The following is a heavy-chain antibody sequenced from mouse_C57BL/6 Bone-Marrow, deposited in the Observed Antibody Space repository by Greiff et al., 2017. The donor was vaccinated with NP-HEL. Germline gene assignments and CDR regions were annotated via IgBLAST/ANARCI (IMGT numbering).Heavy chain of an antibody. Sequence: EVKLVESGGGLVKPGGSLKLSCAASGFTFSSYAMSWVRQTPEKRLEWVATISDGGSYTYYPDNVKGRFTISRDNAKNNLYLQMSHLKSEDTAMYYCARAFYDYDDRDYAMDYWGQGTSVTVSS. CDR1: GFTFSSYA. CDR2: ISDGGSYT. J-gene: IGHJ4*01. D-gene: IGHD2-4*01. V-gene: IGHV5-4*03. CDR3: ARAFYDYDDRDYAMDY.